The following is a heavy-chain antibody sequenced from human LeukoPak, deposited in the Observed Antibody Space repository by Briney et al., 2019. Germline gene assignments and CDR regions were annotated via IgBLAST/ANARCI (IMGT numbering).Heavy chain of an antibody. CDR1: GFTFSSYG. J-gene: IGHJ1*01. Sequence: GGSLRLSCAASGFTFSSYGMHWVRQAPGKGLEWVAVISYDGSNKYYADSVKGRFTISRDNSKNTLYLQMNSLRAEDTAVYYCARPARMSKYYYGSGSYEHWGQGTLVTVSS. V-gene: IGHV3-30*03. D-gene: IGHD3-10*01. CDR2: ISYDGSNK. CDR3: ARPARMSKYYYGSGSYEH.